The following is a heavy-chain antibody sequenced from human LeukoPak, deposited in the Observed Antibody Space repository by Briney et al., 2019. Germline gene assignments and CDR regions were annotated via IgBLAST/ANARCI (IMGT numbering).Heavy chain of an antibody. CDR3: AKVLGEYSVRSKPLDT. CDR2: IRYDGSNK. CDR1: GFTFSSYS. Sequence: PGGSLRLSCAASGFTFSSYSMNWVRQAPVKGLEWVAFIRYDGSNKYYPDSVRGRFTVSRDNSKNTLYLQMNSLRPEDTAMYYCAKVLGEYSVRSKPLDTWGQGTLVTVSP. J-gene: IGHJ5*02. D-gene: IGHD5/OR15-5a*01. V-gene: IGHV3-30*02.